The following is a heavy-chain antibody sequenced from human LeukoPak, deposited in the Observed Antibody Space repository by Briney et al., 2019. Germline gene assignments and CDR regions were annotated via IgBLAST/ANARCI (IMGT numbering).Heavy chain of an antibody. D-gene: IGHD3-22*01. CDR2: MRRKKSDT. V-gene: IGHV1-8*01. CDR3: AGGPPEDTSSGY. CDR1: GYSFTTYD. J-gene: IGHJ4*02. Sequence: ASVKVSCKASGYSFTTYDINWVRQAPGQGLEWMGWMRRKKSDTGYARKFQDRVTLTWNISTDTAYMELNSLTAEDAAVYFCAGGPPEDTSSGYWGQGTLVTVSS.